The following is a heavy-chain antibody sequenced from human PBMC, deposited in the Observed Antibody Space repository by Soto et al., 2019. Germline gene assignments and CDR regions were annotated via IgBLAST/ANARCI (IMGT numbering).Heavy chain of an antibody. CDR1: VYTFTSYY. CDR2: INPSGGST. D-gene: IGHD3-22*01. Sequence: WASVKVSCKASVYTFTSYYMHWVRQAPGQGLEWMGIINPSGGSTSYAQKFQGRVTMTRDTSTSTVYMELSSLRSEDTAVYYCVRDRYYDSSGYYYGIDYWGQGTLVTVSS. V-gene: IGHV1-46*01. J-gene: IGHJ4*02. CDR3: VRDRYYDSSGYYYGIDY.